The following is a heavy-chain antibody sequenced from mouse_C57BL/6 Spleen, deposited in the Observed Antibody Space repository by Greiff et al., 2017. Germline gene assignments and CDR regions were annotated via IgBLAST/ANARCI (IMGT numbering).Heavy chain of an antibody. CDR1: GYTFTDYE. Sequence: QVQLKESGAELVRPGASVTLSCKASGYTFTDYEMHWVKQTPVHGLEWIGAIGPETGGTAYNQKFKGKAILTADKSSSTAYMELRSLTSEDTAVDYCTRAGVITTVVATDYWGQGTTLTVSS. J-gene: IGHJ2*01. CDR3: TRAGVITTVVATDY. D-gene: IGHD1-1*01. CDR2: IGPETGGT. V-gene: IGHV1-15*01.